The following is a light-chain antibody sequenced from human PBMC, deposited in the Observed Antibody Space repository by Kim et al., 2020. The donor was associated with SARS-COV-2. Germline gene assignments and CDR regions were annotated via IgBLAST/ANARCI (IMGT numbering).Light chain of an antibody. V-gene: IGKV1-39*01. CDR1: QSISSY. CDR2: AAS. CDR3: QQSYSTPWT. Sequence: DIQMTQSPSSLSASVGDRVTITCRASQSISSYLNWYQQKPGKATKYLIYAASSLQSGVPSRFSGSGSGTDFTLTISSLQPEDFATYYGQQSYSTPWTFGQGTKVDIK. J-gene: IGKJ1*01.